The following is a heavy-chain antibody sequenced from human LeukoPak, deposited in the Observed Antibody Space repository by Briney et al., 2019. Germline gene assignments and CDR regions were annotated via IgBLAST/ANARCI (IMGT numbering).Heavy chain of an antibody. CDR2: IYYSGST. CDR3: AGGPYYYYGMDV. J-gene: IGHJ6*02. CDR1: GGSISSSSYY. Sequence: SETLSLTCTVSGGSISSSSYYWGWIRQPPGKGLEWIGSIYYSGSTYYNPSLKSRVTISVDTSKNQFSLKLSSVTAADTAVYYCAGGPYYYYGMDVWGQGTTVTVSS. V-gene: IGHV4-39*01.